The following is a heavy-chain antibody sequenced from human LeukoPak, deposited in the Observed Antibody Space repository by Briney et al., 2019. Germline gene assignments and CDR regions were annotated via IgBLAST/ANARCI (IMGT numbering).Heavy chain of an antibody. V-gene: IGHV4-39*07. CDR3: GRDSGWNHGMDV. CDR1: GGSISTSSYY. J-gene: IGHJ6*02. D-gene: IGHD1-1*01. CDR2: IFYGGST. Sequence: SETLSLTCTVSGGSISTSSYYWGCIRQPPGKGLEWIGSIFYGGSTYYNPSLKSRVTISVDTSKNQFSLKLSSVTAADTAVYYCGRDSGWNHGMDVWGQGTTVTVSS.